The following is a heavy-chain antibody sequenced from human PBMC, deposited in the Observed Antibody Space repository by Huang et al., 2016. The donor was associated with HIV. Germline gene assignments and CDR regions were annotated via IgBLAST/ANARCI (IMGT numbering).Heavy chain of an antibody. Sequence: EVQLLESGGGLVQPGGSLRLSCVASGFTFSVYAMTWVRQAPGRGLEWVSVIGGSGGVSGRGGSTYYADSVKGRFTISRDNSKNTLYLQMNSLRAEDTAVYYCAGDAGAAPAGLRLWYFDLWGRGTLVTVSS. CDR1: GFTFSVYA. CDR3: AGDAGAAPAGLRLWYFDL. J-gene: IGHJ2*01. D-gene: IGHD4-17*01. CDR2: VSGRGGST. V-gene: IGHV3-23*01.